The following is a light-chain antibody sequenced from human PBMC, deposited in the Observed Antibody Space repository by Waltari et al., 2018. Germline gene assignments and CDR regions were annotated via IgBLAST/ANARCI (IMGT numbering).Light chain of an antibody. V-gene: IGLV2-14*01. CDR3: SSYTTSSTLGV. CDR1: SSDIGGYNY. Sequence: QSALTQPASVSGSPGQSITISCTGTSSDIGGYNYVSWYQQHPGKAPKLMIYDVNNRPSGVSNRFSGSKSGNTASLTISGLQAEDEAKYYCSSYTTSSTLGVFGTGTKVTVL. CDR2: DVN. J-gene: IGLJ1*01.